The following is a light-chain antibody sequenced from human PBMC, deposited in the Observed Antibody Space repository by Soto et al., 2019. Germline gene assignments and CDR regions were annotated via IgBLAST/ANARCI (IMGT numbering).Light chain of an antibody. Sequence: DIQLTQSPSFLSASVGDRVTITCRASQDISTHLAWYQQKPGKAPKVLTTAASTSQSEVPSRFSSSGSGTEFTLTISSLQPEDFANYYCQQLNTYPLPFGGGTKVEIK. V-gene: IGKV1-9*01. CDR2: AAS. CDR3: QQLNTYPLP. CDR1: QDISTH. J-gene: IGKJ4*01.